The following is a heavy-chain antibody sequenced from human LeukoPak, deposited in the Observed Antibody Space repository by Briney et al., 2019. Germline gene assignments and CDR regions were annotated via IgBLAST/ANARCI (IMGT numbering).Heavy chain of an antibody. Sequence: PGGSLRLSCAASGFTFSSYSMNWVRQAPGKGLEGVSYISSSSSTIYYADSVKGRFTISRDNAKNSLYLQMNSLRAEDTAVYYCARVLRFLEWSYMDVWGKGTTVTVSS. V-gene: IGHV3-48*01. J-gene: IGHJ6*03. CDR1: GFTFSSYS. D-gene: IGHD3-3*01. CDR2: ISSSSSTI. CDR3: ARVLRFLEWSYMDV.